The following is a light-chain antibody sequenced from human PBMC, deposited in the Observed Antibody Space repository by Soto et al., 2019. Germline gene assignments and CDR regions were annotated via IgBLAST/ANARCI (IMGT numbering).Light chain of an antibody. Sequence: DIQMTQSPSSLSASVGDRVTITCLASQTISSFLNWYQQKPGKAPKLLIYAASNLRSGVPSRFSSSGSGTEFTLTISSLQPEDFATYYCQQRYSTPRTFGQGTKLEIK. CDR1: QTISSF. V-gene: IGKV1-39*01. CDR3: QQRYSTPRT. J-gene: IGKJ1*01. CDR2: AAS.